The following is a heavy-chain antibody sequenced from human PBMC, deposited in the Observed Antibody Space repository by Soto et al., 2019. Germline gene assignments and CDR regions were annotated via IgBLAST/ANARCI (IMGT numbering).Heavy chain of an antibody. Sequence: ASVKVSCKASGYTFTGYYLHWVRQASGQGLEWMGWINPKNGGTKYGQKFQGRVTMTRDTSISTAYMELSRLKSDDTAVYYCAKEGVFAAPPPYNWFDPWGQGVLVTVSS. CDR3: AKEGVFAAPPPYNWFDP. V-gene: IGHV1-2*02. CDR1: GYTFTGYY. D-gene: IGHD2-15*01. J-gene: IGHJ5*02. CDR2: INPKNGGT.